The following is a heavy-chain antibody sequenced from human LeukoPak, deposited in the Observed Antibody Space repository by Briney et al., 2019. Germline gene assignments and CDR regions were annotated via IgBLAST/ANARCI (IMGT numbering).Heavy chain of an antibody. D-gene: IGHD1-1*01. J-gene: IGHJ4*02. Sequence: GGSLRLSCAASGFTFSTFWLSWVRQAPGKGLEWVANINQDGSEKYYVDSMKGRFTVSRDNAKNSLYLQMDSLRAGDTAVYYCARGGTFVSDYWGQGTLVTVSS. CDR3: ARGGTFVSDY. V-gene: IGHV3-7*01. CDR2: INQDGSEK. CDR1: GFTFSTFW.